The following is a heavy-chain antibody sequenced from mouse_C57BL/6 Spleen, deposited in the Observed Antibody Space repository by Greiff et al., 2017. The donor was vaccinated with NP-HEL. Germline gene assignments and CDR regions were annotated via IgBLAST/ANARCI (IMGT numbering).Heavy chain of an antibody. CDR2: IDPSDSYT. CDR1: GYTFTSYW. CDR3: ARAQGKIFFDY. V-gene: IGHV1-59*01. Sequence: QVHVKQPGAELVRPGTSVKLSCKASGYTFTSYWMHWVKQRPGQGLEWIGVIDPSDSYTNYNQKFKGKATLTVDTSSSTAYMQLSSLTSEDSAVYYCARAQGKIFFDYWGQGTTLTVSS. J-gene: IGHJ2*01.